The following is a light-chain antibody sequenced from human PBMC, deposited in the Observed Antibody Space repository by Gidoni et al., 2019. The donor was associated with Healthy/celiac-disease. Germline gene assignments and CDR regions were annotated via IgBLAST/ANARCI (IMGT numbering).Light chain of an antibody. Sequence: DMQMTQSTSSLSASVGDRVTITCQASQDSSNYLNWYQQKPGKAPKLLIYDASNLETGVPSRFSGSGSGTDFTFTISSLQPEDIATYYCQQYDNRFLTFGGGTKVEIK. CDR2: DAS. CDR3: QQYDNRFLT. CDR1: QDSSNY. V-gene: IGKV1-33*01. J-gene: IGKJ4*01.